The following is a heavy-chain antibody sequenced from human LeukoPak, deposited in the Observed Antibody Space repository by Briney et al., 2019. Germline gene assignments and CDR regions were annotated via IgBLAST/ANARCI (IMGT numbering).Heavy chain of an antibody. CDR3: ASSIAACVY. CDR1: GASVSSGDYY. V-gene: IGHV4-30-4*08. D-gene: IGHD6-6*01. CDR2: FYYSGST. J-gene: IGHJ4*02. Sequence: SETLSLTCTVSGASVSSGDYYWSWIRQPPGKGLEWIEYFYYSGSTYYNPSLKSRITISVDTSKNQFPLKLTSVTAADTAVYYCASSIAACVYWGPGTLVTVSS.